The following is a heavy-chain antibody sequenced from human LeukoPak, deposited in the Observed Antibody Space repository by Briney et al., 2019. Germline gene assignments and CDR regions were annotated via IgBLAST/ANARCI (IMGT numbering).Heavy chain of an antibody. CDR3: ARARSSGWFNWFDP. CDR1: GGSFSGYY. V-gene: IGHV4-34*01. CDR2: INHSGST. D-gene: IGHD6-19*01. J-gene: IGHJ5*02. Sequence: SETLSLTCAVYGGSFSGYYWSWIRQPPGKGLEWIGEINHSGSTNYNPSLKSRVTISVDTSKNQFSLKLSSVTAADTAVYYCARARSSGWFNWFDPWGQGTLVTVSS.